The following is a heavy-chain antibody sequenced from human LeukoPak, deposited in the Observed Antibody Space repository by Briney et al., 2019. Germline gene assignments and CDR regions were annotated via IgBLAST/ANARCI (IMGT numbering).Heavy chain of an antibody. V-gene: IGHV3-23*01. Sequence: GGSLRLSCAASGFTFSSYAMSWVRQAPGKGLEWVSAISGSGGSTYYADSVKGRFTISRDNSKNTLYLQMNSLRAEDTAVYYCAKNREYGDRLRYFDYWGQGTLVTASS. D-gene: IGHD4-17*01. CDR3: AKNREYGDRLRYFDY. CDR1: GFTFSSYA. J-gene: IGHJ4*02. CDR2: ISGSGGST.